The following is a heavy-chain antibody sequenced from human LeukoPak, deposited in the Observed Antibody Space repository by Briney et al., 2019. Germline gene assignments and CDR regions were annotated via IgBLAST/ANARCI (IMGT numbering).Heavy chain of an antibody. V-gene: IGHV3-7*01. J-gene: IGHJ4*02. CDR1: GFSFNTYW. Sequence: GGSLRLSCVVSGFSFNTYWMTWVRQAPGKGLEWVANIKQDGSEKYYVDSVKGRFTISRDNAKNSLYLQMNSLRADDTAVYYCARDMIINYDFWRTFDYWGQGTLVTVSS. D-gene: IGHD3-3*01. CDR2: IKQDGSEK. CDR3: ARDMIINYDFWRTFDY.